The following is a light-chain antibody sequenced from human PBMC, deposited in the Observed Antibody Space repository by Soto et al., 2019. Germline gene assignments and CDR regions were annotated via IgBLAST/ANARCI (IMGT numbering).Light chain of an antibody. CDR3: QQYDSTPPT. CDR1: QSVNSNY. J-gene: IGKJ1*01. CDR2: GAS. V-gene: IGKV3-20*01. Sequence: EIVLTQSPGTLSLSPGDRATLSCRASQSVNSNYLAWYQRKPVQAPRLLIYGASNRATDIPYRFSASGSGTDFTLTITRLEAEDFAVYYCQQYDSTPPTFGQGTKVEVK.